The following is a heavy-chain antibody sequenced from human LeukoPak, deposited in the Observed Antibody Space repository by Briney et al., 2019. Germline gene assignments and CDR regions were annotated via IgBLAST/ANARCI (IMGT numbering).Heavy chain of an antibody. V-gene: IGHV1-69*04. J-gene: IGHJ4*02. CDR1: GGTFSSYA. CDR3: ARAFRITGTTDFYY. CDR2: IIPILGIA. Sequence: GASVKVSCKASGGTFSSYAISWARQAPGQGLEWMGRIIPILGIANYAQKFQGRVTITADKSTSTAYMELSSLRSEDTAVYYCARAFRITGTTDFYYWGQGTLVTVSS. D-gene: IGHD1-20*01.